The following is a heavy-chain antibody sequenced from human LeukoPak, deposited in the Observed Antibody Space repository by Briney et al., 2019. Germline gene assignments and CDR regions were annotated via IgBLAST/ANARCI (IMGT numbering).Heavy chain of an antibody. J-gene: IGHJ3*01. Sequence: PGGSLRLSCAASEFTFSGHDMNWVRQPPGGGLEWGSAISSSGSFIHYADSVRGRFTISRDNAKNSLFLQMDHLTSEDTALYYCARDWGSRVKAFDLWGQGTMVTVSS. D-gene: IGHD3-16*01. CDR3: ARDWGSRVKAFDL. CDR2: ISSSGSFI. V-gene: IGHV3-21*04. CDR1: EFTFSGHD.